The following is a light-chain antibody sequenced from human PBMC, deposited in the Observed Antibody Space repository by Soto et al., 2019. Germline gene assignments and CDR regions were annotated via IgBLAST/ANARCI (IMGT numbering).Light chain of an antibody. J-gene: IGLJ1*01. CDR3: CSYAGSSTS. V-gene: IGLV2-23*02. CDR1: SSDVGSYNL. Sequence: QCALTQPASVSGSPGQSIAISCTGTSSDVGSYNLVSWYQQHPGKAPKLMIYEVSKRPSGVSNRFSGSKSGNTASLTISGLQAEDEADYYCCSYAGSSTSFGTGTKVTVL. CDR2: EVS.